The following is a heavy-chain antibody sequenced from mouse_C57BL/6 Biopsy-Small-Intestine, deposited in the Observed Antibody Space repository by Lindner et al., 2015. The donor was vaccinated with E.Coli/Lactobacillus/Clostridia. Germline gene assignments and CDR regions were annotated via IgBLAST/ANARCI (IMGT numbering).Heavy chain of an antibody. CDR2: IXPGDGDT. D-gene: IGHD3-3*01. CDR3: ARGTVAWFSY. J-gene: IGHJ3*01. CDR1: GYGISTSW. Sequence: VQLQESGPELVKPGASVKISCKASGYGISTSWMNWVKQRPGKGLEWIGRIXPGDGDTDYNGKFKGKATLTADTSSSTAYMQLSSLTSEDSAVYFCARGTVAWFSYWGQGTLVTVSA. V-gene: IGHV1-82*01.